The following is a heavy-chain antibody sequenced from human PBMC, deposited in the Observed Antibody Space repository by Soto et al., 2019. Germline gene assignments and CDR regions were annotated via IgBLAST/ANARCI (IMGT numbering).Heavy chain of an antibody. CDR1: GFTFSSYS. CDR2: IISSSSTI. Sequence: GGSLRLSCAASGFTFSSYSMNWVRQAPGKGLEWVSYIISSSSTIYYADSVKGRFTISRDNAKNSLYLQMNSLRDEDTAVYYGARADRGFGELYRRAFDIWGQGTMVTVSS. J-gene: IGHJ3*02. V-gene: IGHV3-48*02. CDR3: ARADRGFGELYRRAFDI. D-gene: IGHD3-10*01.